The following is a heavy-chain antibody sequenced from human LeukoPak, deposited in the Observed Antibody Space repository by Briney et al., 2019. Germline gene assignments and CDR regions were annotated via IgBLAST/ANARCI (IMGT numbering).Heavy chain of an antibody. CDR2: INGRAATT. CDR1: GFTFSSYA. Sequence: GGSLRLFCAASGFASGFTFSSYAMSWVRQAPGKGLERVASINGRAATTYYADSVKGRFTISRDNSKNTLYLQMNSLGADDTAVYYCAKAPATGEGYYFYYMDVWGKGTTVTVSS. J-gene: IGHJ6*03. V-gene: IGHV3-23*01. CDR3: AKAPATGEGYYFYYMDV. D-gene: IGHD7-27*01.